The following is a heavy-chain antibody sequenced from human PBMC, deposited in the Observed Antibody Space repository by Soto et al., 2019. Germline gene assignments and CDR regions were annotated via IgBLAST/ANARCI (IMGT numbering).Heavy chain of an antibody. D-gene: IGHD6-19*01. CDR2: ISISSTK. CDR3: ARVGFGSTGWGGDFDY. Sequence: VQLVESGGGLVQPGGSLGLSCAASGFTFSNYNMNWFRQAPGKGLEWLSYISISSTKYYADSVKGRFTISRDNAKNSLYLQMTSLRDEDTAVYYCARVGFGSTGWGGDFDYWGQGTLVTVSS. V-gene: IGHV3-48*02. CDR1: GFTFSNYN. J-gene: IGHJ4*02.